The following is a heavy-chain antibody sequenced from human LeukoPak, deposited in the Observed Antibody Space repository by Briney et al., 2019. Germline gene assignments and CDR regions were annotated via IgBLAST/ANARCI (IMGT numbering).Heavy chain of an antibody. CDR2: INPDSGGT. V-gene: IGHV1-2*02. CDR3: ARGEMITFGGVIVISTYDI. CDR1: GYTFTGYY. J-gene: IGHJ3*02. D-gene: IGHD3-16*02. Sequence: ASVKVSCKTSGYTFTGYYIQWVRQAPGQGLEWMGYINPDSGGTNYAQEFQGRVTMTRDTSISTAYMELNRLRSDDTAVYYCARGEMITFGGVIVISTYDIWGQGTMVTVS.